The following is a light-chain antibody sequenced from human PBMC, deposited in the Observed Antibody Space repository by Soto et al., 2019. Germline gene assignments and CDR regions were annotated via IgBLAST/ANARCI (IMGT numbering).Light chain of an antibody. CDR3: GTWDSSLSEPYV. CDR2: DNN. Sequence: QSVLTQPPSVSAAPGQRVTISCSGSSSNIGNNFVSWYQQLPGTAPKLLIYDNNRRPSGIPDRFSGSKSGTSATLGITGLQTGDEADYYCGTWDSSLSEPYVFGTGTKVTVL. J-gene: IGLJ1*01. CDR1: SSNIGNNF. V-gene: IGLV1-51*01.